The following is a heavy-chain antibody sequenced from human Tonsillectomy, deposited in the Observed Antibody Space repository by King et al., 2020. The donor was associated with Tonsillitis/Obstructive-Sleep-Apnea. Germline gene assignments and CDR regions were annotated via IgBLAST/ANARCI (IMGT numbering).Heavy chain of an antibody. Sequence: QLVQSGAEVKKPGASVKVSCKASGYTFTSYGITWVRQAPGQGLEWMGWISTYNGNTNYAQKFQGRVTMTTDISTSTAYMELRSLRSDDTAVYYCARVNYDSSGYYDGFDYWGQGTLVNVSS. CDR3: ARVNYDSSGYYDGFDY. J-gene: IGHJ4*02. D-gene: IGHD3-22*01. CDR2: ISTYNGNT. V-gene: IGHV1-18*01. CDR1: GYTFTSYG.